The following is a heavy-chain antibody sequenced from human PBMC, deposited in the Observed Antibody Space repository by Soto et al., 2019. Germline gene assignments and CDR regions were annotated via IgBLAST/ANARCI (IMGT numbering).Heavy chain of an antibody. D-gene: IGHD4-17*01. Sequence: SETLSLTCTVSGGSISSYYWSWIRQPPGKGLEWIGYIYYNGGSTNYNPSLKSRVTISVDTSKDQFSLKLSSVTAADTAVYYCARRYGDYFDYWGQGTLVTVSS. V-gene: IGHV4-59*08. CDR3: ARRYGDYFDY. J-gene: IGHJ4*02. CDR2: IYYNGGST. CDR1: GGSISSYY.